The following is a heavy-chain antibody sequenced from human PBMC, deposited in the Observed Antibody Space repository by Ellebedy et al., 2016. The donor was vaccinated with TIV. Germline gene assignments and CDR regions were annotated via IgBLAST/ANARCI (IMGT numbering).Heavy chain of an antibody. V-gene: IGHV3-15*05. CDR1: GLSVSNTY. CDR2: IQSRNEGGTA. Sequence: GGSLRLXXEASGLSVSNTYMTWVRQAPRKGLEWIGRIQSRNEGGTAAYAAPVQGRFIISRDESENRLFLQMHSLRTEDTGVYYCNTGWAFDDWGQGTMVTVSS. CDR3: NTGWAFDD. J-gene: IGHJ3*01.